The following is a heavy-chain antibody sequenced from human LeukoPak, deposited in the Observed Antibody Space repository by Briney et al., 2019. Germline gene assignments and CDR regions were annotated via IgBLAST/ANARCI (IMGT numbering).Heavy chain of an antibody. CDR3: ARELLRYEGATPGY. CDR2: ISSSGSTI. D-gene: IGHD1-26*01. V-gene: IGHV3-11*01. J-gene: IGHJ4*02. CDR1: GFTFSNYY. Sequence: PGGSLRLSCAASGFTFSNYYMSWIRQAPGKGLEWVSYISSSGSTIYYSDSLKRLFTISRDNAKNSLYLQMNSLRAEDTAVYYCARELLRYEGATPGYWGQGTLVTVSS.